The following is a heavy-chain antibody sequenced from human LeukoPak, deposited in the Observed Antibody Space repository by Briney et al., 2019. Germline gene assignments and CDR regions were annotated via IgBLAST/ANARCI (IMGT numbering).Heavy chain of an antibody. J-gene: IGHJ6*03. CDR3: ARVPYITGTRGYYYYYYMDV. D-gene: IGHD1/OR15-1a*01. V-gene: IGHV3-48*03. Sequence: GGSLRLSCAASGLTFSSYEMNWVRQAPGKGLEWVSYISSSGSTIYYADSVKGRFTISRDNAKNSLYLQMNSLRAEDTAVYYCARVPYITGTRGYYYYYYMDVWGKGTTVTVSS. CDR1: GLTFSSYE. CDR2: ISSSGSTI.